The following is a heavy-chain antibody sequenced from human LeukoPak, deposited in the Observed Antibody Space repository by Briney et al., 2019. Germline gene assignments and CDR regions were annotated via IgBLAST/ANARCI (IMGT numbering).Heavy chain of an antibody. D-gene: IGHD3-10*01. CDR1: GLTFRNYV. V-gene: IGHV3-30-3*01. CDR2: TSSDLNVK. CDR3: AREGYYGSGSPPSLYFDY. J-gene: IGHJ4*02. Sequence: GGSLRLSCAASGLTFRNYVIHWVRQAPGKGLEWVAVTSSDLNVKLYADSVKGRFTISRDNSRSTLYLQMNSLRPEDTAIYYCAREGYYGSGSPPSLYFDYWGQGTLVTVSS.